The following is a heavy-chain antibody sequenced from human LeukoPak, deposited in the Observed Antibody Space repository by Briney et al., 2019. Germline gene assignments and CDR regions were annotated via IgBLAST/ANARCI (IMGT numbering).Heavy chain of an antibody. Sequence: GDCLKISCKGSGYRFTNYWIAWVRQMPGKGLEWMGIIYPGGSDIRYSPSFKGQVTISVDKSISTAYLQWSSLKASDTAMYCARQQLNRYYGVDVWGQGTTVTVSS. CDR2: IYPGGSDI. CDR3: ARQQLNRYYGVDV. CDR1: GYRFTNYW. J-gene: IGHJ6*02. V-gene: IGHV5-51*01. D-gene: IGHD1-1*01.